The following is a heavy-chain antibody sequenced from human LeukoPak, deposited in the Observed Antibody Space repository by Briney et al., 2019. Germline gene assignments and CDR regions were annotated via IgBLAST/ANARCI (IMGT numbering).Heavy chain of an antibody. CDR1: GGSISSGSYY. Sequence: KPSQTLSLTCTVSGGSISSGSYYWSWIRQPAGKGLEWIGRIYNSGNTNYNPSLKSRVTISVDTSKNQFSLKLNSVTAADTAVYYCARSGTYYNNWFDPWGQGTLVTVSS. J-gene: IGHJ5*02. D-gene: IGHD3-10*01. V-gene: IGHV4-61*02. CDR2: IYNSGNT. CDR3: ARSGTYYNNWFDP.